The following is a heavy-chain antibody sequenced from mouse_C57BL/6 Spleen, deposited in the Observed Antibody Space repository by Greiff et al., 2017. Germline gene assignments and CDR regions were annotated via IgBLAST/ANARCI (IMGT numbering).Heavy chain of an antibody. V-gene: IGHV7-3*01. CDR3: ARGGYYGSSPFDY. CDR2: IRNKANGYTT. Sequence: EVKLMESGGGLVQPGGSLSLSCAASGFTFTDYYMSWVRQPPGKALEWLGFIRNKANGYTTEYSASVKGRFTISRDNSQSILYLQMNALRAEDSATYYCARGGYYGSSPFDYWGQGTTLTVSS. D-gene: IGHD1-1*01. J-gene: IGHJ2*01. CDR1: GFTFTDYY.